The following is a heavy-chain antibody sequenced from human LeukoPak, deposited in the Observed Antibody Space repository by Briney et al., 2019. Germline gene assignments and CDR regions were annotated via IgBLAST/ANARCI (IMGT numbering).Heavy chain of an antibody. CDR1: GFTFSCYA. V-gene: IGHV3-23*01. J-gene: IGHJ4*02. CDR2: ISGSGGST. Sequence: GGSLRLSCAASGFTFSCYAMSWVRQAPGKGLEWVSAISGSGGSTYYADSVKGRFTISRDNSKNTLYLQMNSLRAEDTAVYYCARGYSSSSRSLFDYWGQGTLVTVSS. D-gene: IGHD6-6*01. CDR3: ARGYSSSSRSLFDY.